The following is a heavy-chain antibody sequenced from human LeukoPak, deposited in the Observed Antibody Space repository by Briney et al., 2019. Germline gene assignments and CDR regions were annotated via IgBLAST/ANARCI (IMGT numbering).Heavy chain of an antibody. D-gene: IGHD6-13*01. CDR3: ARDYPNHHDIAAAGGFDY. CDR1: GFTFSSYS. CDR2: ISSSSSTI. V-gene: IGHV3-48*04. Sequence: QPGGSLRLSCAASGFTFSSYSMNWVRQAPGKGLEWVPYISSSSSTIYYADPVKGRFTISRDNAKNSLYLQMNSLRAEDTAVYYCARDYPNHHDIAAAGGFDYWGQGTLVTVSS. J-gene: IGHJ4*02.